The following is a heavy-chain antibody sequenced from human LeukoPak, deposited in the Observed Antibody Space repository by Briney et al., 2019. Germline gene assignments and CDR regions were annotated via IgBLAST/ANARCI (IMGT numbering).Heavy chain of an antibody. Sequence: PGGSLRLSCVASGFTFSSYAIHWVRQAPGKGPEWVAIISYDGSDKYYADSVKGRFTISRNNPKNTLYLQMNSLRAEDTALYYCARDVYSSTPNFFEYWGQGTRVTVSS. V-gene: IGHV3-30-3*01. D-gene: IGHD6-19*01. CDR2: ISYDGSDK. J-gene: IGHJ4*02. CDR3: ARDVYSSTPNFFEY. CDR1: GFTFSSYA.